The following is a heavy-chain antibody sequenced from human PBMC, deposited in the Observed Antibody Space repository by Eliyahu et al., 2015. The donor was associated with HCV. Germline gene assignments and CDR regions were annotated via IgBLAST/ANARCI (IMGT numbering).Heavy chain of an antibody. D-gene: IGHD7-27*01. Sequence: QVQLVQSGAEVKKPGASVKVSCKASGXTFTGYYMHWVRQAPGXGLEWMGWINPNSGGTNYAQKFQGRVTMTRDTSISTAYMELSRLRSDDTAVYYCVRMGPTGDSVWYFDLWGRGTLVTVSS. J-gene: IGHJ2*01. CDR3: VRMGPTGDSVWYFDL. CDR1: GXTFTGYY. V-gene: IGHV1-2*02. CDR2: INPNSGGT.